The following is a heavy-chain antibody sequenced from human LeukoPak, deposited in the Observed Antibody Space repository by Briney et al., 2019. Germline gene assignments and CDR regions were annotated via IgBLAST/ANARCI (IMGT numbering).Heavy chain of an antibody. CDR2: IYYSGST. J-gene: IGHJ4*01. V-gene: IGHV4-31*03. CDR1: GDSFSSGGFY. D-gene: IGHD3-10*01. CDR3: AKARLRGVLDF. Sequence: SQTLSLTCTVSGDSFSSGGFYWTWIRQPPGKGLEWIGFIYYSGSTYYNPSLQSRVTISLDKSRNQFSLNLSSMTAADTAVYYCAKARLRGVLDFWGHGTLVTVSS.